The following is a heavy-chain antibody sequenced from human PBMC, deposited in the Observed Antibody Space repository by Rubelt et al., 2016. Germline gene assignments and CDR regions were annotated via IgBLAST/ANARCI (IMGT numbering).Heavy chain of an antibody. J-gene: IGHJ4*02. CDR1: GGSLSSYY. V-gene: IGHV4-59*12. CDR3: ARVNDYESIGYYSLDF. Sequence: QVQLQESGPGLVKPSETLSLTCTVSGGSLSSYYWNWIRQPPGKGLEWIGYIYYNGNTNYNPSLKSRVTISIDTSKNQFSRMLSSVSAADTAVYFCARVNDYESIGYYSLDFWGQGTLVTVSS. CDR2: IYYNGNT. D-gene: IGHD3-22*01.